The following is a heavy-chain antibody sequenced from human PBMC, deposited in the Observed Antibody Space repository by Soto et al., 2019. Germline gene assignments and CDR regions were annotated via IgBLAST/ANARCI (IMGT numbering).Heavy chain of an antibody. Sequence: QVQLVQSGAEVKKPGASVKVSCKASSYTFTSFGIIWVRQAPGQGLEWMGWISAYNGNTNYAQRVQGRVTMSTDTSTSTGYRELRSLSSDDTAVYYCARGGHDSSADALDFWGQGTMVTVSS. CDR3: ARGGHDSSADALDF. CDR1: SYTFTSFG. CDR2: ISAYNGNT. J-gene: IGHJ3*01. V-gene: IGHV1-18*01. D-gene: IGHD3-22*01.